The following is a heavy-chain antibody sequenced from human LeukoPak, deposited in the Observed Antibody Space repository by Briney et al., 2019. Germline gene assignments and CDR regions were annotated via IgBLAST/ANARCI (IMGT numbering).Heavy chain of an antibody. V-gene: IGHV3-23*01. Sequence: GGSLRLSCAASGFTFSSYAMSWVRQAPGKGLEWVSAVSGIGGSTYYADSVKGRFTISRDNSKNTLYLQMNSLRAEDTAVYYCAKLDSGPGYGDYGAFDIWGQGTMVTVSS. CDR1: GFTFSSYA. CDR3: AKLDSGPGYGDYGAFDI. D-gene: IGHD4-17*01. CDR2: VSGIGGST. J-gene: IGHJ3*02.